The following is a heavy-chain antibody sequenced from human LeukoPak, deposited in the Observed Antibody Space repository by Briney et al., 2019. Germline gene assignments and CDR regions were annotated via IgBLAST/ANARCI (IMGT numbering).Heavy chain of an antibody. J-gene: IGHJ4*02. V-gene: IGHV4-4*07. Sequence: SETLSLTCTVSGGSISSYYWSWIRQPAGKGLEWIGRIYSSGGTTPNPSLKSRVTMSVDTSRNEFSLQLSSVTAADTAVYYCAREVRFGDFFYWGQGTPVTVSS. CDR1: GGSISSYY. D-gene: IGHD3-10*01. CDR2: IYSSGGT. CDR3: AREVRFGDFFY.